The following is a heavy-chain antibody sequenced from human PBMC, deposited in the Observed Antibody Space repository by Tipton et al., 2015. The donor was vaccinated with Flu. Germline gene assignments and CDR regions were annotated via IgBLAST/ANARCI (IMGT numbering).Heavy chain of an antibody. J-gene: IGHJ3*02. CDR2: IYYSGST. V-gene: IGHV4-59*01. Sequence: TLSLTCTVSGGSISSYYWSWIRQPPGKGLEWIGYIYYSGSTNYNPSLKSRVTISVDTSKNQFSLKLSSVTAADTAVYYCARVGTRGVYAFDIWGQGTMVTVSS. CDR3: ARVGTRGVYAFDI. D-gene: IGHD3-10*01. CDR1: GGSISSYY.